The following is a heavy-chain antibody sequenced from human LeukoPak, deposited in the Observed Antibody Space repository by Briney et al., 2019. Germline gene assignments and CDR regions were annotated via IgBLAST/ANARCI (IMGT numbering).Heavy chain of an antibody. CDR3: ARDKDSSSWPTYYYYYYGMDV. D-gene: IGHD6-13*01. V-gene: IGHV1-18*01. J-gene: IGHJ6*02. Sequence: ASVKVSCKASGYTFTSYGISWVRQAPGQGLEWMGWISAYNGNTNYAQKLQGRVTMTTDTSTSTAYMELRSLRSVDTAVYYCARDKDSSSWPTYYYYYYGMDVWGQGTTVTVSS. CDR1: GYTFTSYG. CDR2: ISAYNGNT.